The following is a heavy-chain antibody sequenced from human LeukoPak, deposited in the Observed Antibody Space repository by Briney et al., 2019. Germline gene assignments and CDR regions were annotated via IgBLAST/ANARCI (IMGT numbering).Heavy chain of an antibody. CDR3: ARDRGATGY. CDR1: GGSFSGYY. V-gene: IGHV4-34*01. J-gene: IGHJ4*02. D-gene: IGHD1-26*01. CDR2: INHSGST. Sequence: SETLSLTCAVYGGSFSGYYWSWIRQPPGKGLEWIGEINHSGSTNYNPSLKSRVTISVDTSKNQFSLKLSSVTAEDTAVYYCARDRGATGYWGQGTLVTVSS.